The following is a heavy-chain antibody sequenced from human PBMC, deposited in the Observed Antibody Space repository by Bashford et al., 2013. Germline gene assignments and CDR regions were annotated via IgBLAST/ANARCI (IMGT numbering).Heavy chain of an antibody. CDR3: AREVDIRTTSDAFDI. CDR2: IHYTGNS. V-gene: IGHV4-31*03. D-gene: IGHD5-12*01. CDR1: GDSITTTNYF. Sequence: SETLSLTCTVSGDSITTTNYFWSWIRQHPGKGLEWIGYIHYTGNSYYNPSLESRVTISRDTSKNQVSLKLRYVTAADTAMYYCAREVDIRTTSDAFDIVGPRDDGHRLL. J-gene: IGHJ3*02.